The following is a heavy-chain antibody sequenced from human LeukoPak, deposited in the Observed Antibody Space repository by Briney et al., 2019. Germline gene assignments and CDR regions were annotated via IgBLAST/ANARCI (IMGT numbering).Heavy chain of an antibody. D-gene: IGHD3-10*01. J-gene: IGHJ4*02. CDR2: INPNSGGT. CDR3: ARARSYYYGSGSPLN. CDR1: GYTFTGYY. V-gene: IGHV1-2*02. Sequence: ASVKVSCKASGYTFTGYYMHWVRQAPGQGLEWMGWINPNSGGTNYAQKFQGRVTMTRDTSISTAYMELRSLGSDDTAVYYCARARSYYYGSGSPLNWGQGTLVTVSS.